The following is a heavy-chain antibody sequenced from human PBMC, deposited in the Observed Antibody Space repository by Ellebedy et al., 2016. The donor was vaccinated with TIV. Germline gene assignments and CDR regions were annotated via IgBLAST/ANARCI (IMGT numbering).Heavy chain of an antibody. CDR3: AAEAGPGVGATLDY. CDR1: GYTLTELS. Sequence: ASVKVSXXVSGYTLTELSMHWVRQAPGKGLEWMGGFDPEDGETIYAQKFQGRVTMTEDTSTDTAYMELSSLRSEDTAVYYCAAEAGPGVGATLDYWGQGTLVTVSS. D-gene: IGHD1-26*01. V-gene: IGHV1-24*01. CDR2: FDPEDGET. J-gene: IGHJ4*02.